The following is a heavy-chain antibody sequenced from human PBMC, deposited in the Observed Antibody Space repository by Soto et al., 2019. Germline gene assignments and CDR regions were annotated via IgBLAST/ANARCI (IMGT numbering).Heavy chain of an antibody. J-gene: IGHJ6*02. V-gene: IGHV3-7*03. CDR2: IKEDRSEI. D-gene: IGHD6-13*01. CDR1: GFTFSSDW. CDR3: ARGIQQLDS. Sequence: PWESXSLSCAASGFTFSSDWMTWVRQAQGKGLEWVANIKEDRSEIYYADSVKGRFTISRDNAEKLLYLQMNSLRAEDTAVYYCARGIQQLDSWGQGTTVTVSS.